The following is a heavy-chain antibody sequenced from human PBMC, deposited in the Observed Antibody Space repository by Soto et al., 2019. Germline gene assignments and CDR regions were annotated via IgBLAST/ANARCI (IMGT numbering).Heavy chain of an antibody. CDR1: GFTFSSYA. CDR3: VKALMVTYFDY. Sequence: GGSLRLSCSASGFTFSSYAMHWVRQAPGKGLEYVSAISSNGGSTYYADSVKGRFTISRDNSKNTLYLQMSSLRAEDTAVYYCVKALMVTYFDYWGQGTLVTVSS. CDR2: ISSNGGST. V-gene: IGHV3-64D*06. D-gene: IGHD2-21*02. J-gene: IGHJ4*02.